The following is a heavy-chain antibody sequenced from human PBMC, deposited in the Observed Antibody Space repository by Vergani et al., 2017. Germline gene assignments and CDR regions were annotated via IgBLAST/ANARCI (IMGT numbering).Heavy chain of an antibody. J-gene: IGHJ3*02. CDR1: GFTFGDYA. D-gene: IGHD6-13*01. CDR3: TREGVIAAAGDAFDI. Sequence: EVQLVESGGGLVQPGRSLRLSCTVSGFTFGDYAMSWFRQAPGKGLEWVGFIRSKAYGGTTEYAASVKGRFTISRDDSKSIAYLQMNSLKTEDTAVYYCTREGVIAAAGDAFDIWGQGTMVTVSS. CDR2: IRSKAYGGTT. V-gene: IGHV3-49*03.